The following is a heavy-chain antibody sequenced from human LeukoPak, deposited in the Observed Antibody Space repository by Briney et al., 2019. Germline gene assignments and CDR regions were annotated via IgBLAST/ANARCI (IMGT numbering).Heavy chain of an antibody. CDR1: GYYFNNYW. V-gene: IGHV5-51*01. J-gene: IGHJ4*02. D-gene: IGHD3-22*01. CDR3: ASPDCYDSSGYSPGVGY. CDR2: IYPDDSQT. Sequence: KVGESLKISCKGSGYYFNNYWITWVRQMPGKGLEWMGIIYPDDSQTRYSPSFQGQVTISADKSIRTAYLQWRSLKASDTAMYYCASPDCYDSSGYSPGVGYWGQGTLVTVSS.